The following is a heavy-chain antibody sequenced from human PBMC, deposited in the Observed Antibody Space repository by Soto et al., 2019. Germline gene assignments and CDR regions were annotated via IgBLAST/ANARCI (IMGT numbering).Heavy chain of an antibody. CDR2: IYPGDSDT. V-gene: IGHV5-51*01. D-gene: IGHD2-15*01. Sequence: GESLKISCKGSGYSFTSYWIGWVRQMPGKGLEWMGIIYPGDSDTRYSPSFQGQVTISADKSISTAYLQWSSLKASDTAMYYCARLWGSSGGSHQYNWFDPWGQGTLVTVSS. CDR1: GYSFTSYW. J-gene: IGHJ5*02. CDR3: ARLWGSSGGSHQYNWFDP.